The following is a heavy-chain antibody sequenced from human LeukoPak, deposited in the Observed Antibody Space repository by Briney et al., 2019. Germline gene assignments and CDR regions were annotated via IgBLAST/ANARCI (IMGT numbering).Heavy chain of an antibody. CDR3: ARIGIVVVTPYFEY. CDR1: GFTFGSYA. V-gene: IGHV4-59*01. J-gene: IGHJ4*02. D-gene: IGHD2-21*02. Sequence: GSLRLSCAASGFTFGSYAMTWVRQAPGKGLEWIGYIYNSGNTNYNPSLKSRVTISIDTSKNQFSLRLSSVTAADTAVYYCARIGIVVVTPYFEYWGQGTLVTVSS. CDR2: IYNSGNT.